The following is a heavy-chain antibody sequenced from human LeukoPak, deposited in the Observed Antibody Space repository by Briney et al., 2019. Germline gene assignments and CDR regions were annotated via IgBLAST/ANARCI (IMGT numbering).Heavy chain of an antibody. CDR3: ARTSNWNSRRFDY. Sequence: SVKVSCKASGGTFSSYAISWVRQAPGQGLEWMGGIIPIFGTANYAQKFQGRVTITADESTSTAYMELSSLRSDDTAVYYCARTSNWNSRRFDYWGQGTLVTVSS. J-gene: IGHJ4*02. V-gene: IGHV1-69*13. D-gene: IGHD1-7*01. CDR1: GGTFSSYA. CDR2: IIPIFGTA.